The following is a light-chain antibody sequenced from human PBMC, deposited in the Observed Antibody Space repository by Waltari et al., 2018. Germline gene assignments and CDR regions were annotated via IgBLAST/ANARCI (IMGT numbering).Light chain of an antibody. CDR3: QQYYSTPT. CDR2: WAS. J-gene: IGKJ2*01. Sequence: TQSPHSLAVSLGESATISCKASRTVKSTANNKNHLAWFQQRPGQPPKLIIYWASTRDSGIPDRFRGSGSETEFTLTIDRLQAEDVALYYCQQYYSTPTFGQGTKLEIK. V-gene: IGKV4-1*01. CDR1: RTVKSTANNKNH.